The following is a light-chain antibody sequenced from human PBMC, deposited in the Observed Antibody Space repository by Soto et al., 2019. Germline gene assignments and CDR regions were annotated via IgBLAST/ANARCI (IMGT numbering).Light chain of an antibody. V-gene: IGLV1-44*01. CDR1: SSNIGSNT. CDR2: NNN. Sequence: QSVLTQPPSASGAPGQRVTISCSGSSSNIGSNTVSWYQQLPGTAPKLLIYNNNERPSGVPDRFSGSKSGTSASLAISGLQSEDEADYYCAAWDDSLNALFGGGTKLTVL. J-gene: IGLJ3*02. CDR3: AAWDDSLNAL.